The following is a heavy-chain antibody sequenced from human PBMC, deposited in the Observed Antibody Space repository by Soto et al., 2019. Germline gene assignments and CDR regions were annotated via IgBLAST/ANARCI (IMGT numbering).Heavy chain of an antibody. CDR1: GFTFSAYE. CDR3: VREGHYYFDY. CDR2: ISKSGGTT. V-gene: IGHV3-48*03. J-gene: IGHJ4*02. Sequence: GGSLRLSCAASGFTFSAYEMHWVRQAPGQGLEWVSYISKSGGTTYYADSVKGRFTISRDDAKNSVYLQMSSLRPEDMAVYKCVREGHYYFDYWGQGAMVTVSS.